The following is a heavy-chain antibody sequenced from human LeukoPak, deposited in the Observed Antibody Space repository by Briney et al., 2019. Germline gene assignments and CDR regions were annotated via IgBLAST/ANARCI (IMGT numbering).Heavy chain of an antibody. J-gene: IGHJ3*02. CDR2: IKSKTDGGTT. CDR1: GFTFGNAW. V-gene: IGHV3-15*01. D-gene: IGHD1-26*01. Sequence: GGSLRLSCAAPGFTFGNAWMSWVRQAPGKGLEWVGRIKSKTDGGTTDYAAPVKGRFTISRDDSKNTLYLQMNSLKTEDTAVYYCTTDWGSGSLDAFDIWGQGTMVTVSS. CDR3: TTDWGSGSLDAFDI.